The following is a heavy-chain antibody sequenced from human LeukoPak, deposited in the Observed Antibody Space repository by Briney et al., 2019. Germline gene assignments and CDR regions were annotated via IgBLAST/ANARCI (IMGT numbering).Heavy chain of an antibody. D-gene: IGHD2-21*02. CDR3: AKIAAANCGGDCYSGAYYFDY. Sequence: GGTLRLSCAASGFTLSTYGMHWVRQAPGKGLEWVAFIRYDGSNKYYADSVKGRFTISRDNSKNTLYLQMNSLRAEDTAVYYCAKIAAANCGGDCYSGAYYFDYWGQGTLVTVSS. CDR1: GFTLSTYG. V-gene: IGHV3-30*02. J-gene: IGHJ4*02. CDR2: IRYDGSNK.